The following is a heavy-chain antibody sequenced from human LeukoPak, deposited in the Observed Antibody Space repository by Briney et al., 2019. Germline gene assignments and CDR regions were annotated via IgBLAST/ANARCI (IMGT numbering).Heavy chain of an antibody. J-gene: IGHJ4*02. Sequence: PSETLSLTCAVYGGSFSGYYWSWIRQPPGKGLEWIGEINHSGSTNYNPSLKSRVTISVDTSKNQFSLKLSSVTAADTAVYYCARGPIYGGSYWLIEFDYWGQGTLVTVSS. CDR3: ARGPIYGGSYWLIEFDY. CDR2: INHSGST. V-gene: IGHV4-34*01. D-gene: IGHD1-26*01. CDR1: GGSFSGYY.